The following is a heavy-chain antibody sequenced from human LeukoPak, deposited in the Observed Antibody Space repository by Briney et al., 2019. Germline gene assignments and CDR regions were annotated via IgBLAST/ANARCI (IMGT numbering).Heavy chain of an antibody. CDR2: TSFDGSYK. D-gene: IGHD3-22*01. J-gene: IGHJ4*02. Sequence: GGSLRLSCAASGFTFSTYGMHWVRQAPGKGLEWVAMTSFDGSYKNYADSVKGRFTISRDNSKNRLCLQMNSLRAEDTAVYYCAKEFSGYLASFEYWGQGTLVTVSS. V-gene: IGHV3-30*18. CDR3: AKEFSGYLASFEY. CDR1: GFTFSTYG.